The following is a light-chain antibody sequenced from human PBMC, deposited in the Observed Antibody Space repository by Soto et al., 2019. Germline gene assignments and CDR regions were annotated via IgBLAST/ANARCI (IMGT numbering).Light chain of an antibody. Sequence: EITLTQSPGTLSLSPGERATLSCRASQRVSDYLASSQQKAGQPPRVLIYGASNRATDIPARFSGSGSGTDFTLTISRLEPEDSAVYYCQQRSKLPRTFGGGTRGEIK. CDR3: QQRSKLPRT. CDR2: GAS. CDR1: QRVSDY. V-gene: IGKV3-11*01. J-gene: IGKJ4*01.